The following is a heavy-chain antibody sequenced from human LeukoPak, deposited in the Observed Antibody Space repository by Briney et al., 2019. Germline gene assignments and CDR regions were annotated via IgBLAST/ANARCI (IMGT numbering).Heavy chain of an antibody. CDR3: AKGRPRRYCSSTSCYTADY. Sequence: PGGSLRLSCAASGFTFSSYGMHWVRQAPGKGLEWVAFIRYDGSNKYYADSVKGRFTISRDNSKNTLYLQMNSLRAEDTAVHHCAKGRPRRYCSSTSCYTADYWGQETLVTVSS. V-gene: IGHV3-30*02. CDR2: IRYDGSNK. CDR1: GFTFSSYG. D-gene: IGHD2-2*02. J-gene: IGHJ4*02.